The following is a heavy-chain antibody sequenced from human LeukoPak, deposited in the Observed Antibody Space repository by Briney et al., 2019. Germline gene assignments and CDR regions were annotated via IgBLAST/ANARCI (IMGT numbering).Heavy chain of an antibody. CDR1: GFTFSSYS. Sequence: GGSLRLSCAASGFTFSSYSMNWVRQAPGKGLEWVSSIGSSSSYIYYADSVKGRFTISRDNAKNSLYLQMNSLRAEDTAVYYCARDQEAKGIVVVVAAIDYWGQGTLVTVSS. J-gene: IGHJ4*02. D-gene: IGHD2-15*01. CDR3: ARDQEAKGIVVVVAAIDY. V-gene: IGHV3-21*01. CDR2: IGSSSSYI.